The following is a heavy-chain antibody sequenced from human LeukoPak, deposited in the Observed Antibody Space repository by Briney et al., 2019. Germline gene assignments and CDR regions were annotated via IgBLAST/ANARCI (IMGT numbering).Heavy chain of an antibody. CDR3: ARGRRGYDFWSGPDY. Sequence: SETLSLTCAVYGGSFSGCYWSWIREPPGKGLEWIGEINHSGSTNYNPSLKSRVTISVDTSKNQFSLKLSSVTAADTAVYYCARGRRGYDFWSGPDYWGQGTLVTVSS. J-gene: IGHJ4*02. D-gene: IGHD3-3*01. CDR2: INHSGST. CDR1: GGSFSGCY. V-gene: IGHV4-34*01.